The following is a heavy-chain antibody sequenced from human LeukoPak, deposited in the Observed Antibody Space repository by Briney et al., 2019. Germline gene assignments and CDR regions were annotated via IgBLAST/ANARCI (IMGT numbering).Heavy chain of an antibody. J-gene: IGHJ4*02. CDR3: AKEELLLSDSSGYGY. V-gene: IGHV3-23*01. CDR2: ISGSGGST. Sequence: GGSLRLSCAASGFTFSSYAMSWVRQAPGKGLEWDSAISGSGGSTYYADSVKVRFTISRDNSKNTLYLQMNSLRAEDTAVYYCAKEELLLSDSSGYGYWGQGTLVTVSS. D-gene: IGHD3-22*01. CDR1: GFTFSSYA.